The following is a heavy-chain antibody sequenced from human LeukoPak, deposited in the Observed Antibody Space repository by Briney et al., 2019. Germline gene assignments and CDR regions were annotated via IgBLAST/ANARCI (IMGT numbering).Heavy chain of an antibody. D-gene: IGHD6-13*01. V-gene: IGHV4-59*01. CDR1: GGSISPYC. J-gene: IGHJ4*02. CDR2: MYYNGGT. Sequence: SETLSLTCTVSGGSISPYCWSWIRQSPGKGLERIGYMYYNGGTNYNPSLKSRVTLSVDTSKNQFSLKLSSVTAADTAVYYCARYSVPPKDFDYWGQGTLVTVSS. CDR3: ARYSVPPKDFDY.